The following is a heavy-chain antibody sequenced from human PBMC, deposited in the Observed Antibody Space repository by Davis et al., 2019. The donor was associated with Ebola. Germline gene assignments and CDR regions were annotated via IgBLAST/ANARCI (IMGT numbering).Heavy chain of an antibody. V-gene: IGHV3-64*01. CDR2: ISGSVSST. D-gene: IGHD6-13*01. J-gene: IGHJ6*02. CDR3: ARGGQGSSWSSQLRGAPDV. CDR1: GFTFNNCA. Sequence: PGGSLRLSCAASGFTFNNCAMHWVRQAPGKGLEYVSGISGSVSSTYYANSVRDRFTISRDNSRNTLYLQMGGLRAEDMALYYCARGGQGSSWSSQLRGAPDVWGQGTTVTVSS.